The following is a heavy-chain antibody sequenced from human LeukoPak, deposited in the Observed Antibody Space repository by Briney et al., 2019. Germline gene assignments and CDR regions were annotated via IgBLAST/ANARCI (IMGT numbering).Heavy chain of an antibody. CDR2: INLDGSDR. D-gene: IGHD3-3*01. V-gene: IGHV3-7*03. CDR3: AKDGGRGRGAFDY. Sequence: GGSLRLSCAASGFTFGGYSMTWVRQAPGKGLEWVANINLDGSDRFYVGFVKGRFTISRDNADNSLYLQMNSLRAEDTAVYYCAKDGGRGRGAFDYWGQGALVAVSS. CDR1: GFTFGGYS. J-gene: IGHJ4*02.